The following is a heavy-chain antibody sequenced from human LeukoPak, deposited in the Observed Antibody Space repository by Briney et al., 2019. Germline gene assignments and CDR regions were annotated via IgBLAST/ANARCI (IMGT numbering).Heavy chain of an antibody. CDR1: GFTFSSYG. J-gene: IGHJ4*02. D-gene: IGHD3-3*01. Sequence: PGGSLRLSCAASGFTFSSYGMHWVRQAPGKGLEWVAVIWYDGSNKYYADSVKGRFTISRDNSKNTQYLQMNSLRAEDTAVYYCAKDLNYDFWSGLGNWGQGTLVTVSS. V-gene: IGHV3-30*02. CDR2: IWYDGSNK. CDR3: AKDLNYDFWSGLGN.